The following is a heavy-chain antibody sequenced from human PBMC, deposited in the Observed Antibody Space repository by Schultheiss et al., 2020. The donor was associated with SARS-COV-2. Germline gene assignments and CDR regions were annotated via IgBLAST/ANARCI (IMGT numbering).Heavy chain of an antibody. Sequence: ASVKVSCKASGYTFTGYYMHWVRQAPGQGLEWMGWMNPNSGNAGYAQKFQGRVTITADKSTSTAYMELSSLRSDDTAVYYCARVPAGAYYSHLYFYGMDVWGQGTTVTVSS. D-gene: IGHD3-22*01. V-gene: IGHV1-2*02. J-gene: IGHJ6*02. CDR3: ARVPAGAYYSHLYFYGMDV. CDR2: MNPNSGNA. CDR1: GYTFTGYY.